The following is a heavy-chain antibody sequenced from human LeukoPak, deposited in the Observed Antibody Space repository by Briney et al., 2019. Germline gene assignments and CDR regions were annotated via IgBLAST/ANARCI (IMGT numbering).Heavy chain of an antibody. CDR2: IKQDGSEK. Sequence: PGGSLRLSCAASGFTFSSYWMSWVRQAPGKGLEWVANIKQDGSEKYYVDSVKGRFTISRDNAKNSLHLQMNSLRAEDTAVYYCARRRDGYNRGYYFDYWGQGTLVTVSS. J-gene: IGHJ4*02. CDR1: GFTFSSYW. V-gene: IGHV3-7*01. D-gene: IGHD5-24*01. CDR3: ARRRDGYNRGYYFDY.